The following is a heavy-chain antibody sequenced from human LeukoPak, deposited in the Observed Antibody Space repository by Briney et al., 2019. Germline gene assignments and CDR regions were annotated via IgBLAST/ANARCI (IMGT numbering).Heavy chain of an antibody. D-gene: IGHD6-19*01. Sequence: PSESLSLTCAVYGGSFSGYYWRWIRQPPGKGLEWIGEINHSGSTNYNPSLKSRVTISVDTSKNQFSLKLSSVTAADTAVYYCARGPAYSSGWYDYWGQGTLVTVSS. CDR1: GGSFSGYY. CDR3: ARGPAYSSGWYDY. CDR2: INHSGST. J-gene: IGHJ4*02. V-gene: IGHV4-34*01.